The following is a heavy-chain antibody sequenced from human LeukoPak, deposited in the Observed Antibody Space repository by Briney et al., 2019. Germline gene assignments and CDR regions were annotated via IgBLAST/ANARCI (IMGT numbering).Heavy chain of an antibody. Sequence: GGSLRLSCAASGFTFSSYWMSWVRQAPGKGLEWVANIEQDGSAKSYVDSVKGQFTISRDNAKKSLYLQMNSLRVGDTAVYYCARVVRNGYYLYHFDYWGQGTLVIVSS. J-gene: IGHJ4*02. CDR2: IEQDGSAK. CDR1: GFTFSSYW. D-gene: IGHD3-22*01. CDR3: ARVVRNGYYLYHFDY. V-gene: IGHV3-7*01.